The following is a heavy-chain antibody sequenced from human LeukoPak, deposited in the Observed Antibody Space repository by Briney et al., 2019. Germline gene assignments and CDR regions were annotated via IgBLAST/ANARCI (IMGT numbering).Heavy chain of an antibody. V-gene: IGHV1-2*06. D-gene: IGHD3-3*01. CDR1: GYTFTDYY. J-gene: IGHJ6*02. Sequence: LRASVKVSCKASGYTFTDYYVHWVRQAPGQGLEWMGRINAKSGDTNAAQRFQGRVTMTRVTSITTAYLELSRLRSDDTAVYYCARDELYNGYYSVKYHYNGMDVWGQGTTVTVSS. CDR3: ARDELYNGYYSVKYHYNGMDV. CDR2: INAKSGDT.